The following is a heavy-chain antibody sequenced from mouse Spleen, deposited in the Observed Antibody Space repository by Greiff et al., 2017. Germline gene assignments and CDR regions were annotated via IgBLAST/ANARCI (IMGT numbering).Heavy chain of an antibody. Sequence: EVQGVESGGGLVKPGGSLKLSCAASGFTFSSYTMSWVRQTPAKRLEWVATISSGGGNTYYPDSVKGRFTISRDNARNTLYLQMSSLRSEDTAMYYCARGDRAPFAYWGQGTLVTVSA. CDR2: ISSGGGNT. J-gene: IGHJ3*01. CDR1: GFTFSSYT. CDR3: ARGDRAPFAY. V-gene: IGHV5-9*04. D-gene: IGHD3-3*01.